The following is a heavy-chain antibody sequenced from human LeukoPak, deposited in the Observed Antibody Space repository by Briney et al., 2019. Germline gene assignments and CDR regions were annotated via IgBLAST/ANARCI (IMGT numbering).Heavy chain of an antibody. CDR2: ISGSGGST. J-gene: IGHJ4*02. D-gene: IGHD3-3*01. Sequence: GGSLRLSCAASGFTFNNHAMTWVRHAPGKGLEWVSGISGSGGSTYFADSVKGRFTISRDNSKNTLYLQMNSLRAEDTAVYYCAKVLGFWSGYNPGYYFDYWGQGTLVTVSS. V-gene: IGHV3-23*01. CDR1: GFTFNNHA. CDR3: AKVLGFWSGYNPGYYFDY.